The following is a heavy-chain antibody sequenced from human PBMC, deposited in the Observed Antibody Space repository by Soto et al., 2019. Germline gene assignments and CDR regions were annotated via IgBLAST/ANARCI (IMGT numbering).Heavy chain of an antibody. J-gene: IGHJ3*02. V-gene: IGHV3-30*03. Sequence: PGGSLRLSCAASGFTFSNFAMHWVRQAPGRGLEWVALISYDGSNKYYAGSVKGRFTISRDNSKNTLYLQMNRLRAEDTALYYCARGGVFYGSGSFYAFDIWGQGTMVTVSS. D-gene: IGHD3-10*01. CDR1: GFTFSNFA. CDR2: ISYDGSNK. CDR3: ARGGVFYGSGSFYAFDI.